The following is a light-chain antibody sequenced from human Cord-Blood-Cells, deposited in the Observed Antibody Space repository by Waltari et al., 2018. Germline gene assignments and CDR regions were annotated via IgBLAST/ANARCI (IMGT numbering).Light chain of an antibody. V-gene: IGLV3-1*01. CDR2: QDS. CDR1: KLGDTY. CDR3: QAWDSSTVV. Sequence: SYVLPQPPPVSVPPGQTAIITCSGDKLGDTYACWYQQKPGQSPVLVIYQDSKRPSGIPERFSGSNSGNTATLTISGTQAMDEADYYCQAWDSSTVVFGGGTKLTVL. J-gene: IGLJ2*01.